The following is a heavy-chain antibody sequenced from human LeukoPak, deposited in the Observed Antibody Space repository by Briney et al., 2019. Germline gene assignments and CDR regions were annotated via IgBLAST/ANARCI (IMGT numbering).Heavy chain of an antibody. CDR2: TIGSGRTT. J-gene: IGHJ4*02. CDR1: GCTFSSYA. Sequence: GSLRLSCAASGCTFSSYAMCWVRQAPGKGLEWVSATIGSGRTTYYANSVKGRFTISRDNSKNTLYLQMNSLRAEDTAVYYCAKYGGYDWRPTDYWGQGTLVTVSS. V-gene: IGHV3-23*01. CDR3: AKYGGYDWRPTDY. D-gene: IGHD5-12*01.